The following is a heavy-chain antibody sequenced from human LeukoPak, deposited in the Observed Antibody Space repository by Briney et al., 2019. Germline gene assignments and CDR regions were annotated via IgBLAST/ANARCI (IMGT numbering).Heavy chain of an antibody. CDR2: ISGYNGNT. CDR1: GYTFTSYG. CDR3: ARGLAGYYDILTGYYNPGNWFDP. Sequence: RASVKVSCKASGYTFTSYGISWARQAPGQGLEWMGWISGYNGNTNYAQKLQGRVTMTTDTSTSTAYMELRSLRSDDTAVYYCARGLAGYYDILTGYYNPGNWFDPWGQGTLVTVSS. D-gene: IGHD3-9*01. J-gene: IGHJ5*02. V-gene: IGHV1-18*01.